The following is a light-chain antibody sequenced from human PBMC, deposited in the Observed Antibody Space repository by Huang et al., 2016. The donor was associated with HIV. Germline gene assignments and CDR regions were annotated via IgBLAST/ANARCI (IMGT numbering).Light chain of an antibody. CDR3: QQSYSSSWT. J-gene: IGKJ1*01. Sequence: DIQMTQSPSSLSASVGDRVTITCRASQSISGDLNWYQQKPGKAPKLLIYAASSLQSGVPSRFSGSGSGTDFTRTISSLQPEDFATYYCQQSYSSSWTFGQGTKVEIK. CDR1: QSISGD. CDR2: AAS. V-gene: IGKV1-39*01.